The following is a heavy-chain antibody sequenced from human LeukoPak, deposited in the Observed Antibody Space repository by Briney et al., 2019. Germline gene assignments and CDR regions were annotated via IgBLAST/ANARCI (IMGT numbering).Heavy chain of an antibody. CDR1: GFTFSSYW. J-gene: IGHJ1*01. Sequence: GGSLRLSCATSGFTFSSYWMHWVRQAPGKGLVWVSRIKGDGNTNYADSVKGRFTISRDNAKNTVSLQMNSLRAEDTGVYYCARAPSEIGGYYPEYFRHWGQGTLVTVSS. CDR3: ARAPSEIGGYYPEYFRH. D-gene: IGHD3-22*01. CDR2: IKGDGNT. V-gene: IGHV3-74*01.